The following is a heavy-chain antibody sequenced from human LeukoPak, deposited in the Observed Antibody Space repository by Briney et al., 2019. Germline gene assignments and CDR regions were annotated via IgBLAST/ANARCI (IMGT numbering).Heavy chain of an antibody. CDR1: GYSFTSDW. J-gene: IGHJ4*02. Sequence: GESLKISCKGSGYSFTSDWIGWVRQMPGKGLEWMGIIYPGDSDTRYSPSFQGQVTISADKSISTAYLQWSSLKASDTAMYYCARLGHIVVVPAAAGGIDYWGQGTLVTVSS. CDR2: IYPGDSDT. D-gene: IGHD2-2*01. V-gene: IGHV5-51*01. CDR3: ARLGHIVVVPAAAGGIDY.